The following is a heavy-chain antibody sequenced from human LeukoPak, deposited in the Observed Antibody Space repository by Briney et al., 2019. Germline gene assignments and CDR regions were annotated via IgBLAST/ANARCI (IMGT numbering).Heavy chain of an antibody. CDR2: IYGSGMT. Sequence: SETLSLTCTVSGGSIIRNYSSWIRQSAGTGLEWIVRIYGSGMTDYNPSLKSRVTMSLDTSRKKFSLRLTSVTAADTAVYYCARLKFYDSTGYSPGYYMAVWGKG. CDR1: GGSIIRNY. V-gene: IGHV4-4*07. J-gene: IGHJ6*03. CDR3: ARLKFYDSTGYSPGYYMAV. D-gene: IGHD3-22*01.